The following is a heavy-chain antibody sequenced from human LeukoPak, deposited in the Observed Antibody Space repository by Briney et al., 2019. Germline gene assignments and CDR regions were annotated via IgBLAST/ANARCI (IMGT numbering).Heavy chain of an antibody. J-gene: IGHJ6*02. CDR1: GGSFSGYY. D-gene: IGHD2-2*01. CDR3: ARADCLGVPAACMDI. Sequence: ETLSLTCAVYGGSFSGYYWSWVRQAPGKGLEWVSVIYSGGSTYYADSVKGRFTISRDNSKNTLYLQMNSLRAEDTAVYYCARADCLGVPAACMDIWGQGTTVTVSS. V-gene: IGHV3-66*01. CDR2: IYSGGST.